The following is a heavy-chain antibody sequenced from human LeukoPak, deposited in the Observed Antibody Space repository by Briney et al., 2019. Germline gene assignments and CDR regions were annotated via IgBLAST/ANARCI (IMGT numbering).Heavy chain of an antibody. J-gene: IGHJ4*02. V-gene: IGHV4-34*01. CDR3: ARYYYGSGSYYLLDY. CDR1: GGSFSGYY. CDR2: INHSGST. D-gene: IGHD3-10*01. Sequence: PSETLSLTCAVYGGSFSGYYWSWIRQPPGKGLEWIGEINHSGSTNYNPSLKSRVTISVDTSKNQFSLNLSSVTAADTAVYYCARYYYGSGSYYLLDYWGQGTLVTVSS.